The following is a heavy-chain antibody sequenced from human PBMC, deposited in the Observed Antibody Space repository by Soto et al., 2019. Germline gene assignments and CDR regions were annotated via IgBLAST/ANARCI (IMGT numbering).Heavy chain of an antibody. CDR1: GGSMSSYY. Sequence: SETLSLTCPASGGSMSSYYWTWLRQSPGRGLEWIGYISYSGSTYYNPSLKSRVTISADTSKNQFSLRMNSMIAADTAVYYCARADPDASVGYWGQGTLVTVSS. D-gene: IGHD2-15*01. CDR2: ISYSGST. CDR3: ARADPDASVGY. V-gene: IGHV4-59*01. J-gene: IGHJ4*02.